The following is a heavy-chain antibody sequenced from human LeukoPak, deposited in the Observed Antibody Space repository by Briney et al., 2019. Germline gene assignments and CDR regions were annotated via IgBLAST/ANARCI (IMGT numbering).Heavy chain of an antibody. CDR1: GFTFSSYS. J-gene: IGHJ3*02. V-gene: IGHV3-48*01. CDR2: ISSSSSTI. Sequence: GGSLRLSCAASGFTFSSYSMNWVRQAPGKGLEWVSYISSSSSTIYYADSVKGRFTISRDNSKNTLYLQMNSLRAEDTAVYYCAREDYDFWSGYYGRTDAFDIWGQGTMVTVSS. D-gene: IGHD3-3*01. CDR3: AREDYDFWSGYYGRTDAFDI.